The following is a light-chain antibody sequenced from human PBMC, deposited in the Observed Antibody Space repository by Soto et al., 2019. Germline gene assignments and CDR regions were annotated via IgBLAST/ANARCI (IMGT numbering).Light chain of an antibody. CDR3: QQYYSTPLT. CDR2: WAS. V-gene: IGKV4-1*01. Sequence: DIGKNLSPKDLAVSLGERATIHCKSSQRLLYSSNNKNYLAWYQQKPGQPPKLLIYWASTRESGVPDRFSGSGSGTDFTLTISSLQAEDVAVYYCQQYYSTPLTFGGGSKV. J-gene: IGKJ4*01. CDR1: QRLLYSSNNKNY.